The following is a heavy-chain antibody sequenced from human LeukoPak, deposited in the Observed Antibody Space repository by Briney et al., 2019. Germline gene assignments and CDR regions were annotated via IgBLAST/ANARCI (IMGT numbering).Heavy chain of an antibody. Sequence: PGGSLRLSCAASGFTFSNYWMHWVRQAPGKGLVWVSRINSDGINTSYADSVKGRLTISRDNAKNTLNLQMNNLRAEDTAVYYCARDLGQYYDTSDNWFDPWGQGTLVTVS. D-gene: IGHD3-22*01. CDR1: GFTFSNYW. CDR2: INSDGINT. J-gene: IGHJ5*02. CDR3: ARDLGQYYDTSDNWFDP. V-gene: IGHV3-74*01.